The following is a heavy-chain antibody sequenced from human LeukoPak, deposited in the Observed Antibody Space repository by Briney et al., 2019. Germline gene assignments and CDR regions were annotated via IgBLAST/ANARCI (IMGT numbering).Heavy chain of an antibody. Sequence: SETLSLTCTVSGGSISSSSYYWGWIRQPPGKGLEWIGYIYYSGSSNYNPSLKSRVTISVDTSKNQFSLKLSSVTAADTAVYYCARHRGSWSYYFDYWGQGTLVTVSS. D-gene: IGHD1-26*01. J-gene: IGHJ4*02. CDR2: IYYSGSS. CDR3: ARHRGSWSYYFDY. V-gene: IGHV4-61*05. CDR1: GGSISSSSYY.